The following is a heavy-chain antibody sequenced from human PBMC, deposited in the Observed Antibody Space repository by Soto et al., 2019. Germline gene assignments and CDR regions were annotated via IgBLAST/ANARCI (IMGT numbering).Heavy chain of an antibody. V-gene: IGHV4-30-2*01. Sequence: QLQLQESGSGLVKPSQTLSLTCAVSGGSISSGGYSWSWIRQPPGKGLEGIGYIYHSGSTYYNPSLKSRVTMQVDRSKNQFSLKLSSVTAADTAVYYCAREVVVVAATTGPNWFDPWGQGTLVTVSS. J-gene: IGHJ5*02. CDR3: AREVVVVAATTGPNWFDP. CDR2: IYHSGST. CDR1: GGSISSGGYS. D-gene: IGHD2-15*01.